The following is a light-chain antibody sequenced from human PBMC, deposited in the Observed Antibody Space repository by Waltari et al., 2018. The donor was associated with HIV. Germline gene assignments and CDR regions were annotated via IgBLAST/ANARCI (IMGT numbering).Light chain of an antibody. Sequence: DIQFTQSPSFLSASVGDRVPITCRASQDMSSYVAWYQQKPGQAPKLLIYGASTLQNGVPPRFSGSGSGTEYTLTIRSLQPDDFATYYCQHLNNYPLFTFGPGTKVDVK. V-gene: IGKV1-9*01. CDR2: GAS. J-gene: IGKJ3*01. CDR3: QHLNNYPLFT. CDR1: QDMSSY.